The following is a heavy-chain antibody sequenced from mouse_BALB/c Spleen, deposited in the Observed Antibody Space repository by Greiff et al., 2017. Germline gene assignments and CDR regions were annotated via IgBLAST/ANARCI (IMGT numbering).Heavy chain of an antibody. V-gene: IGHV2-6-7*01. CDR2: IWGDGST. CDR1: GFSLTGYG. D-gene: IGHD4-1*01. J-gene: IGHJ4*01. Sequence: QVQLKESGPGLVAPSQSLSITCTVSGFSLTGYGVNWVRQPPGKGLEWLGMIWGDGSTDYNSALKSRLSISKDNSKSQVFLKMNSLQTDDTARYYCARDAPPGTGYYAMDYWGQGTSVTVSS. CDR3: ARDAPPGTGYYAMDY.